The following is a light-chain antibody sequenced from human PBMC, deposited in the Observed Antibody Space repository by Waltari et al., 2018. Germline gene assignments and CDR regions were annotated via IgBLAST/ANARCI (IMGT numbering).Light chain of an antibody. CDR1: QAISNQ. J-gene: IGKJ4*01. V-gene: IGKV1-16*02. CDR3: QQYSSYPLT. Sequence: DIQMTQSPASLSAFVGDRVTITCRASQAISNQLAWIQQKPGKDPKSLIYGSSTLQSGVPSKFSGRGSGTDFALTISGLQPEGFATYYCQQYSSYPLTCGGGTKVAIK. CDR2: GSS.